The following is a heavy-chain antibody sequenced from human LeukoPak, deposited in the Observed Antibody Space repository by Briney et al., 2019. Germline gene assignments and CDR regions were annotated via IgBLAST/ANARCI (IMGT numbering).Heavy chain of an antibody. Sequence: SETLSLTCAVYGGSFSDYSWSWIRQPPGKGLEWIGYIYYSGSTNYNPSLKSRVTISVDTSKNQFSLKLSSVTAADTAVYYCAREEYMDVWGKGTTVTISS. CDR2: IYYSGST. CDR1: GGSFSDYS. V-gene: IGHV4-59*01. J-gene: IGHJ6*03. CDR3: AREEYMDV.